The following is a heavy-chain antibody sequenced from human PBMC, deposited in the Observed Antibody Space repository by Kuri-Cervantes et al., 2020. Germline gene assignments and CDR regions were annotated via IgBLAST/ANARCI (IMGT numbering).Heavy chain of an antibody. CDR3: AKEAHSSGYLGF. Sequence: GESLKISCAASGFSFRNSWMHWVRQVPGKGLMWVSNINPDGDITKYADSVEGRFTTSRDNSKNTLYLQMNSLRAEDTAVYYCAKEAHSSGYLGFWGQGTLVTVSS. D-gene: IGHD3-22*01. J-gene: IGHJ4*02. V-gene: IGHV3-74*01. CDR2: INPDGDIT. CDR1: GFSFRNSW.